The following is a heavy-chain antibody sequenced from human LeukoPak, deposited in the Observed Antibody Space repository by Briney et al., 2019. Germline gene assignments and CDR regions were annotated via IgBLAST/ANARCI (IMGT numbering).Heavy chain of an antibody. J-gene: IGHJ1*01. CDR1: GGSISSSSYY. Sequence: PSETLSLTCTVSGGSISSSSYYWGWIRQPPGKGLEWIGSIYYSGSTYYNPSLKSRVTISVDTSKNQFSLKLSSVTAADTAVYYCARVHDYGDYALQHWGQGTLVTVSS. CDR2: IYYSGST. CDR3: ARVHDYGDYALQH. D-gene: IGHD4-17*01. V-gene: IGHV4-39*07.